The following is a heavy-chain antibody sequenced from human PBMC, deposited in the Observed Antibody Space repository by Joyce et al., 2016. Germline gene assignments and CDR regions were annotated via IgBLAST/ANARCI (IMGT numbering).Heavy chain of an antibody. CDR2: INPDDSDT. CDR1: GYSFTKYW. Sequence: EVQLVQSGAEVKKPGESLKISCTGSGYSFTKYWIAWVRQMPGKGLEWMWSINPDDSDTRYSPSFQGQVTLSVDKSVTTAYLQWSGLKASDTAMFFCSRRSIQVAAWFFDHWGQGTQVTVSS. D-gene: IGHD6-19*01. J-gene: IGHJ4*02. CDR3: SRRSIQVAAWFFDH. V-gene: IGHV5-51*01.